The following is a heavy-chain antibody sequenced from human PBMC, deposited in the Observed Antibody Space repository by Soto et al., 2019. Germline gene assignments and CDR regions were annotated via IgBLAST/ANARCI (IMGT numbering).Heavy chain of an antibody. CDR1: GGSISSSYW. CDR2: IYHSGST. J-gene: IGHJ6*02. V-gene: IGHV4-4*02. CDR3: ARVSGSYYYGMDV. Sequence: QVQLQESGPGLVKPSGTLSLTCAVSGGSISSSYWWSWVRQPPGKGLEWIGEIYHSGSTNYNTSLKSRVTISEDKSKNQFSLKVTSVTAADTAVYYCARVSGSYYYGMDVWGQGTTVTVSS.